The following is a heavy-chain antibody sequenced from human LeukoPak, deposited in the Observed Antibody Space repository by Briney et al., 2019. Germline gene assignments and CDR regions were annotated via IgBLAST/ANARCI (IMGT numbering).Heavy chain of an antibody. D-gene: IGHD3-22*01. CDR2: ISISSTTI. Sequence: PGGSLRLSCAASGFTFSSYNMNWVRQAAGKGLEWVSYISISSTTIYYADSVKGRFTISRDNGKNSLSLQMNSLRAEDTAVYYCASSTYYYDSSGPRHWYFDLWGRGTLVTVSS. CDR1: GFTFSSYN. V-gene: IGHV3-48*01. CDR3: ASSTYYYDSSGPRHWYFDL. J-gene: IGHJ2*01.